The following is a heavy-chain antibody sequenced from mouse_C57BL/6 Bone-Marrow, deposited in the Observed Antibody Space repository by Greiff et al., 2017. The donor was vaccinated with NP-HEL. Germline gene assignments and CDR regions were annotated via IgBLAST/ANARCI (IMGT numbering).Heavy chain of an antibody. V-gene: IGHV1-59*01. J-gene: IGHJ1*03. Sequence: VQLQQPGAELVRPGTSVKLSCKASGYTFTSYWMHWVKQRPGQGLEWIGVIDPSDSYTNYNQKFKGKATLTVDTSSSTAYMQLSSRTSEDSAVYYCALITTVVDQDWYFDVWGTGTTVTVSS. CDR3: ALITTVVDQDWYFDV. CDR1: GYTFTSYW. D-gene: IGHD1-1*01. CDR2: IDPSDSYT.